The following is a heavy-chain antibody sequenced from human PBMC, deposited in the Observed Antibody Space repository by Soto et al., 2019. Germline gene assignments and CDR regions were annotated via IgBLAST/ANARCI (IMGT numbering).Heavy chain of an antibody. V-gene: IGHV1-18*01. CDR1: GYTFTSYG. CDR3: AGYSSSWLHHNWFDP. Sequence: ASVKVSCKASGYTFTSYGISWVRQAPGQGLERMGWISAYNGNTKYAQKLQGRVTITADESTSTAYMELSSLRSEDTAVYYCAGYSSSWLHHNWFDPWGQGTLVTVSS. J-gene: IGHJ5*02. D-gene: IGHD6-13*01. CDR2: ISAYNGNT.